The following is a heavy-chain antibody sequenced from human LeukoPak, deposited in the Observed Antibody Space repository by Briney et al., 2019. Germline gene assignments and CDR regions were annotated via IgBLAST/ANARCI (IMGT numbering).Heavy chain of an antibody. J-gene: IGHJ5*02. V-gene: IGHV3-74*01. D-gene: IGHD3-16*01. Sequence: PGGSLRLSCAASGFTLSFYWLHWVRQAPGKGLVWVSRISDDGSSTSYADSVKGRFTISRDNAKNTLYLQMNSLRAEDTAVYYCARTRTLPIAGGFDTWGQGSLVTVSS. CDR3: ARTRTLPIAGGFDT. CDR1: GFTLSFYW. CDR2: ISDDGSST.